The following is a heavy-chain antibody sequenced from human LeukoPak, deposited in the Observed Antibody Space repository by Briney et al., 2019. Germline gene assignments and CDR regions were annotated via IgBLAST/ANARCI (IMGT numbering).Heavy chain of an antibody. D-gene: IGHD4-17*01. Sequence: GGSLRLSCAASGFTFSSHGMHWVRQAPGKGLEWVAVIWYDGSNKYYADSVKGRFTISRDNSKNTLYLQMNSLRAEDTAVYYCARGPYGDYRKGYFQHWGQGTLVTVSS. CDR3: ARGPYGDYRKGYFQH. J-gene: IGHJ1*01. V-gene: IGHV3-33*01. CDR2: IWYDGSNK. CDR1: GFTFSSHG.